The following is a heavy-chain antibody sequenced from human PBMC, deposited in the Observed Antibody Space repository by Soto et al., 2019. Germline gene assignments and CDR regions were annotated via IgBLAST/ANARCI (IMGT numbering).Heavy chain of an antibody. V-gene: IGHV4-39*01. J-gene: IGHJ4*02. CDR1: GGSISSSSYY. D-gene: IGHD6-19*01. Sequence: QLQLQESGPGLVKPSETLSLTCTVSGGSISSSSYYWGWIRQPPGKGLEWIGSIYYSGSTYYNPSLKSRVTISVDTSKNQFSLKLSSVTAADTAVYYCARRCAGWYCPIYYFDYWGQGTLVTVSS. CDR2: IYYSGST. CDR3: ARRCAGWYCPIYYFDY.